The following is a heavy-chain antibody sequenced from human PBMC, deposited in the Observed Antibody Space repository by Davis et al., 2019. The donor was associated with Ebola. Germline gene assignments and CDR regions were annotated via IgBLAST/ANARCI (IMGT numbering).Heavy chain of an antibody. CDR3: ARGGYD. D-gene: IGHD3-3*01. V-gene: IGHV3-23*01. Sequence: GESLKISCAASGFTFSSYAMSWVRQAPGKGLEWVSAISGSGGTIYYADSVKGRFTISRDNAKNSLYLQMNSLRAEDTAVYYCARGGYDWGQGTLVTVSS. CDR2: ISGSGGTI. CDR1: GFTFSSYA. J-gene: IGHJ4*02.